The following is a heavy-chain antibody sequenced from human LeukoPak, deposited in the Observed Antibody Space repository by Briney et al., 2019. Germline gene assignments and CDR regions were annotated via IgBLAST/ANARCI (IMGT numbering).Heavy chain of an antibody. D-gene: IGHD6-19*01. J-gene: IGHJ4*02. CDR2: ISYDESNT. CDR1: GFTFSSYA. CDR3: ATEQWLDPFDY. V-gene: IGHV3-30*04. Sequence: GGSLRLSCAASGFTFSSYAMHWVRQAPGKGLEWVALISYDESNTFYADSVKGRFTISRDNSKNTLYLQMNSLRAEDTAVYYCATEQWLDPFDYWGQGTLVTVSS.